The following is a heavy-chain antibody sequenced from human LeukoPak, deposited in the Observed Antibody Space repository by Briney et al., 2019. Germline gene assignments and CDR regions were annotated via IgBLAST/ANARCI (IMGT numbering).Heavy chain of an antibody. J-gene: IGHJ5*02. CDR2: IIPIFGTA. D-gene: IGHD6-13*01. Sequence: ASVKVSCKASGGTFNSYAISWVRQAPGQGLEWMGGIIPIFGTANYAQKFQGRVTITADESTSTAYMELSSPRSEDTAVYYCARGGYSSSWLSWFDPWGQGTLVTVSS. V-gene: IGHV1-69*13. CDR3: ARGGYSSSWLSWFDP. CDR1: GGTFNSYA.